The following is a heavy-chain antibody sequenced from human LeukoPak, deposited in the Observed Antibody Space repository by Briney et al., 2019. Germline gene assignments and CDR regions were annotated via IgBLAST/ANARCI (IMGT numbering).Heavy chain of an antibody. CDR2: IYYSGST. J-gene: IGHJ4*02. CDR1: GGSVSSGSNY. V-gene: IGHV4-61*01. Sequence: SETLSLTCTVSGGSVSSGSNYWSWIRHPPGKRLEWNGYIYYSGSTNYNPSLNSRVTISLDTSKNQFSLNLSSVTAADTAVYYCARKRTGGRGYYFDYWGQGTLVTVSS. CDR3: ARKRTGGRGYYFDY. D-gene: IGHD7-27*01.